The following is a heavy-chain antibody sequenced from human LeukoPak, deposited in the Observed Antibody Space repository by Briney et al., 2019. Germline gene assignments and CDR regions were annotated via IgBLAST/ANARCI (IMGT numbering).Heavy chain of an antibody. V-gene: IGHV3-48*01. CDR3: ARDHNWNFDY. D-gene: IGHD1-20*01. CDR2: ISTSSDTI. J-gene: IGHJ4*02. Sequence: GGSLRLSCAASGFTFSSYSMNWVRQAPGKGLEWISYISTSSDTIRYADSVKGRFTISRDNDKNSLYLQMNSLRAEDTAVYYCARDHNWNFDYWGQGTLVTVSS. CDR1: GFTFSSYS.